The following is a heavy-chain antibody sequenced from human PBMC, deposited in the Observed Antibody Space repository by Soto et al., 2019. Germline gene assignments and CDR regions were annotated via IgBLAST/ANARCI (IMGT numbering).Heavy chain of an antibody. CDR1: GGSISSYY. D-gene: IGHD4-4*01. CDR2: FYYSGST. V-gene: IGHV4-59*12. Sequence: PSETLSLTCTVSGGSISSYYWNWIRQPPGKGLEWIGYFYYSGSTNYNPSLKSRVTISVDTSKNQFSLKLSSVTAADTAVYYCARVRYRRFDYWGRGTLVTAPQ. CDR3: ARVRYRRFDY. J-gene: IGHJ4*02.